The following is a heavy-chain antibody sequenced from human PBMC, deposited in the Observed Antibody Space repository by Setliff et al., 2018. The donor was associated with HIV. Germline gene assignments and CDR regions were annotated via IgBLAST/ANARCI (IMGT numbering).Heavy chain of an antibody. J-gene: IGHJ4*02. Sequence: SETLSLTCTVFGGSISSYYWSWIRQPAGKGLEWIGSIHHSGSTYYNPSLKSRVTISVDRSRNQLSLTLSSVTAADTAVYYCARPALGIGGGSRFDNWGQGTRVTVSS. CDR3: ARPALGIGGGSRFDN. CDR1: GGSISSYY. V-gene: IGHV4-59*05. D-gene: IGHD3-10*01. CDR2: IHHSGST.